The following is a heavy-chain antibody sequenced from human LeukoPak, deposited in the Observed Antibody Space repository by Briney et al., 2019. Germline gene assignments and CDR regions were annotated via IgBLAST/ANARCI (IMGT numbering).Heavy chain of an antibody. CDR1: GFTFSSYG. Sequence: PGGSLRLSCAASGFTFSSYGMHWVRQAPGKGLELEAVIWYDGSNKYYADSVKGRFTISRDNSKNTLYLQMNSLRAEDTAVYYCAKGYCSGGSCYRLDYWGQGTLVTVSS. D-gene: IGHD2-15*01. V-gene: IGHV3-33*06. CDR3: AKGYCSGGSCYRLDY. J-gene: IGHJ4*02. CDR2: IWYDGSNK.